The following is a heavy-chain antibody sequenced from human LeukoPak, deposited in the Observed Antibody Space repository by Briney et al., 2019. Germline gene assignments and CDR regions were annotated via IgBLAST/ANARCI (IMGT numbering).Heavy chain of an antibody. J-gene: IGHJ4*02. CDR3: ARVPYGGNDFDY. CDR1: GVSISSSSYY. V-gene: IGHV4-39*07. CDR2: IYYSGST. Sequence: KPSETLSLTCTVSGVSISSSSYYWGWIRQPPGKGLEWIGSIYYSGSTYYNPSLKSRVTISVDTSKNQFSLKLSSVTAADTAVYYCARVPYGGNDFDYWGQGSLVTVSS. D-gene: IGHD4-23*01.